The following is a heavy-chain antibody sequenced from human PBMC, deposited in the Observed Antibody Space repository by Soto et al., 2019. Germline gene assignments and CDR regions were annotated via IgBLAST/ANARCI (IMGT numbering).Heavy chain of an antibody. Sequence: PGGSLRLSCTASGFSFSSYTMNWVRQAPGKGLQWVASITNRGTHTYSADSVKGRFAISRDNDKNSLYLQMNNLRAEDTATYYCARAHEVAWFDSWGLGTLVTVSS. CDR2: ITNRGTHT. D-gene: IGHD2-15*01. CDR3: ARAHEVAWFDS. J-gene: IGHJ5*01. V-gene: IGHV3-21*06. CDR1: GFSFSSYT.